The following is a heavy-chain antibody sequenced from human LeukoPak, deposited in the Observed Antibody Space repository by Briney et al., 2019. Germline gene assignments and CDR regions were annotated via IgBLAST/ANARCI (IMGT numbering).Heavy chain of an antibody. Sequence: GGSLRLSCVASGFTFSDYAMSWVRQAPGKGLEWVSTIISRGTTYYADSVKGRFTISRDNSKNTLYLQMNSLRAEDTAVYYCAKDRGYYVDTGTINFWGQGTLVTVSS. D-gene: IGHD2-15*01. CDR2: IISRGTT. J-gene: IGHJ4*02. V-gene: IGHV3-23*01. CDR1: GFTFSDYA. CDR3: AKDRGYYVDTGTINF.